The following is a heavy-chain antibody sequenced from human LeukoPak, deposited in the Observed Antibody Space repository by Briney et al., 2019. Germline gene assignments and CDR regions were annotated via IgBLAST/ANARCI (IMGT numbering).Heavy chain of an antibody. Sequence: GGALRLSCAASGFIASTKDMIWVRQAPGKGLQCVSYIRMGASTAYADSVKGRFNVSRDDSKNTVYLQMNSLRVDETAVYFCARRRGGYGEGEFDFWGQGILVTVSS. D-gene: IGHD4-17*01. CDR2: IRMGAST. V-gene: IGHV3-66*04. J-gene: IGHJ4*02. CDR3: ARRRGGYGEGEFDF. CDR1: GFIASTKD.